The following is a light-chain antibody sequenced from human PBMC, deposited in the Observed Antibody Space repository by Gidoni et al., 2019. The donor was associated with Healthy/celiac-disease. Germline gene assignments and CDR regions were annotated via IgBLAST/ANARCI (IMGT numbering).Light chain of an antibody. CDR3: QQYCSTPLT. Sequence: DIVMTQSPDSLAVSLGERATVNCKSSQSVLYSSNNMNYLAWYQQKAGQPPKVLIYWASTRESGVPNRFSGSGSGTDFTLTISSLQADDVAVYYCQQYCSTPLTFGQGTKVEIK. CDR2: WAS. J-gene: IGKJ1*01. CDR1: QSVLYSSNNMNY. V-gene: IGKV4-1*01.